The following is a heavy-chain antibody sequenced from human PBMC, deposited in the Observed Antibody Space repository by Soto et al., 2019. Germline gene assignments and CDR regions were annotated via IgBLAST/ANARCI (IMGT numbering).Heavy chain of an antibody. V-gene: IGHV4-59*01. CDR3: ARDLWGYCGTDCYPLDV. D-gene: IGHD2-21*02. CDR1: GGSISRYY. Sequence: QVQLQESGPGLVKPSETLSLTCTVSGGSISRYYWSWIRQPPGKGLEWIGYMYNTGSTVYNPSFMSRVTISVDTSKNQFSLKLHSVTAADTAVYYCARDLWGYCGTDCYPLDVWGQGTTVTVSS. J-gene: IGHJ6*02. CDR2: MYNTGST.